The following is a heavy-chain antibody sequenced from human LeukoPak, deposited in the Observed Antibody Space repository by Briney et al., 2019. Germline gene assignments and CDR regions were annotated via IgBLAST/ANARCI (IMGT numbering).Heavy chain of an antibody. Sequence: PGRSLRLSCAASGFTFSSYGMHWVRQAPGKGLEWVAVIWYDGSNKYYADSVKGRFTISRDNSKNTLYLQMNSLRAEDTAVYYCARDADSSGWEEPDYWGQGTLVTVSS. CDR3: ARDADSSGWEEPDY. D-gene: IGHD6-19*01. CDR2: IWYDGSNK. CDR1: GFTFSSYG. J-gene: IGHJ4*02. V-gene: IGHV3-33*01.